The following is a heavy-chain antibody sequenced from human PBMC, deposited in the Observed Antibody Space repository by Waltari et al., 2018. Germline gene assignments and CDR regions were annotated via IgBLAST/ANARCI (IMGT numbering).Heavy chain of an antibody. Sequence: EVQLVESGGGLVQPGGSLRLSCAASGFTFSSYSMHWVRQAPGKGLEWVSYISSSSSTIYYADSVKGRFTISRDNAKNSLYLQMNSLRAEDTAVYYCARAPVIADDYWGQGTLVTVSS. CDR2: ISSSSSTI. V-gene: IGHV3-48*04. CDR3: ARAPVIADDY. J-gene: IGHJ4*02. CDR1: GFTFSSYS. D-gene: IGHD2-21*01.